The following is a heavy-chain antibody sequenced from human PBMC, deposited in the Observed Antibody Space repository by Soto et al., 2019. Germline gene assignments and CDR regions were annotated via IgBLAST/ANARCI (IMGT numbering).Heavy chain of an antibody. Sequence: ASVKVSCKASGGTFSSYAISWVRQSPRQGLEWMGGIIPILGIANYEQKFQGRVTITADKSTSSAYMELSSMRSEDTAVYYWACRMGPYCGGDCYYYYYYGMDVWGQGTTVTVSS. CDR1: GGTFSSYA. CDR3: ACRMGPYCGGDCYYYYYYGMDV. CDR2: IIPILGIA. J-gene: IGHJ6*02. V-gene: IGHV1-69*10. D-gene: IGHD2-21*02.